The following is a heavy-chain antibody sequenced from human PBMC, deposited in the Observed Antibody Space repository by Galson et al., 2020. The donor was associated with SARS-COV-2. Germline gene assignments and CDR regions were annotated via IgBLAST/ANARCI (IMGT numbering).Heavy chain of an antibody. Sequence: GGSLRLSCAASGFTFDDYAMHWVRQAPGKGLEWVSGISWNSGSIGYADSVKGRFTISRDNAKNSLYLQMNSLRAEDTALYYCAKASPAGYCSSTSCAGGAFDIWGQGTMVTVSS. CDR2: ISWNSGSI. D-gene: IGHD2-2*01. J-gene: IGHJ3*02. V-gene: IGHV3-9*01. CDR3: AKASPAGYCSSTSCAGGAFDI. CDR1: GFTFDDYA.